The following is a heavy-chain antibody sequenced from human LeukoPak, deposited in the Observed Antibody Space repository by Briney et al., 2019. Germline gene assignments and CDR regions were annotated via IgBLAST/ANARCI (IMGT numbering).Heavy chain of an antibody. CDR3: ARDVDYANPRHDY. CDR1: GFTFDDYG. CDR2: INWNGGST. Sequence: GGSLRLSCAASGFTFDDYGMTWVRQAPGKGLEWVSGINWNGGSTGYADSVKGRFTISRDNAKNSLYLQMDSLRVEDTAVYYCARDVDYANPRHDYWGQGTLVTVSS. V-gene: IGHV3-20*04. J-gene: IGHJ4*02. D-gene: IGHD4/OR15-4a*01.